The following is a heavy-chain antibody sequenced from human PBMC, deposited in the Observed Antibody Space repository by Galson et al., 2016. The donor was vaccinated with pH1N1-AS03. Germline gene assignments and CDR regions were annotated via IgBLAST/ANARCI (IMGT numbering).Heavy chain of an antibody. Sequence: SLRLSCAASGFTFSTYCMSWVRQAPGKGLEWVANIKQDGSEKLYVASLKGRFTISRDNAKNSLYLQMSSLRAEDTAIYYCARGAPGDHLLSPLWNWGQGTLVTVSS. V-gene: IGHV3-7*01. J-gene: IGHJ4*02. CDR2: IKQDGSEK. D-gene: IGHD2-2*01. CDR1: GFTFSTYC. CDR3: ARGAPGDHLLSPLWN.